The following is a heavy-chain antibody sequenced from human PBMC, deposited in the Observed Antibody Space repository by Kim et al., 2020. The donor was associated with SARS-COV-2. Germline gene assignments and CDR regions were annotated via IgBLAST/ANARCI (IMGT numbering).Heavy chain of an antibody. CDR3: ARDRKFFGNFDY. CDR1: GFTFSSYA. J-gene: IGHJ4*02. CDR2: ISYDGSNK. Sequence: GGSLRLSCAASGFTFSSYAMHWVRQAPGKGLEWVAVISYDGSNKYYADSVKGRFTISRDNSKNTLYLQMNSLRAEDTAVYYCARDRKFFGNFDYWGQGTL. V-gene: IGHV3-30*04. D-gene: IGHD3-10*01.